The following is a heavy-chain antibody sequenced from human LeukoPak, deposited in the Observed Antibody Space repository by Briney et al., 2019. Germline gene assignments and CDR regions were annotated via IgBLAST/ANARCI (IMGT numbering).Heavy chain of an antibody. Sequence: PSETLSLTCTVSGGSISSYYWSWIRQPPGKGLEWSGYIYYSGSTNYNPSLKSRVTISVDTSKNQFSLKLSSVTAADTAVYYCASLRSGYGDYSILHWGQGTLVTVSS. J-gene: IGHJ4*02. CDR2: IYYSGST. V-gene: IGHV4-59*08. D-gene: IGHD4-17*01. CDR1: GGSISSYY. CDR3: ASLRSGYGDYSILH.